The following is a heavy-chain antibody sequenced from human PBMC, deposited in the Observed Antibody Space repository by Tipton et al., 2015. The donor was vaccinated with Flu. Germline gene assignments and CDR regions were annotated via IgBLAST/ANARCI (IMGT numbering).Heavy chain of an antibody. Sequence: TLSLTCTVSGGSISSYYWSWIRQPAGKGLEWIGRIYTSGSTNYNPSLKSRVTMSVDTSKNQFSLKLSSVTAADTAVYYCARDRSGSGSYYSAFDIWGQGTMVTVSS. D-gene: IGHD3-10*01. CDR1: GGSISSYY. V-gene: IGHV4-4*07. CDR3: ARDRSGSGSYYSAFDI. J-gene: IGHJ3*02. CDR2: IYTSGST.